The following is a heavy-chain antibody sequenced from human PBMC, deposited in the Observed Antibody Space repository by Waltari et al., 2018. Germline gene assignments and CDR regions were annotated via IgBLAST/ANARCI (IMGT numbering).Heavy chain of an antibody. V-gene: IGHV4-59*08. CDR3: ASGRILTDYQQYYYYYGMDV. CDR2: IYYSGAT. Sequence: QVQLQESGPGLVKPSETLSLTCTVSGGSISSYYWSWIRQPPGKGLEWIGYIYYSGATNYNPSLQSRVTRSVDTSKNQFSLKLSSVTAADTAVYYCASGRILTDYQQYYYYYGMDVWGQGTTVTVSS. CDR1: GGSISSYY. D-gene: IGHD3-9*01. J-gene: IGHJ6*02.